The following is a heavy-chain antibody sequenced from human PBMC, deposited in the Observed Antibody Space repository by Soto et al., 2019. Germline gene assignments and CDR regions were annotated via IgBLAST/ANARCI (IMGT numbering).Heavy chain of an antibody. Sequence: ASVKVSCKASGYTFTSYGISWVRQAPGQGLEWMGWISAYNGNTNYAQKLQGRVTMTTDTSTSTAYMELSSLRSEDTAVYYCARGGRGSSSWPAYYYYYGMDVWGQGTTVTVSS. V-gene: IGHV1-18*01. CDR3: ARGGRGSSSWPAYYYYYGMDV. CDR2: ISAYNGNT. D-gene: IGHD6-13*01. CDR1: GYTFTSYG. J-gene: IGHJ6*02.